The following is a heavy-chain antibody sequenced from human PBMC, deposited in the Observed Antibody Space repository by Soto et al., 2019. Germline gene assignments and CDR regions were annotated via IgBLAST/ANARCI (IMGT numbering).Heavy chain of an antibody. V-gene: IGHV1-46*01. CDR2: IRPSGGST. D-gene: IGHD2-21*02. CDR3: ARDIPYCGGVCHDAFDI. J-gene: IGHJ3*02. CDR1: GYTFTSYY. Sequence: QVQLVQSGAEVKKPGASVKVSCKASGYTFTSYYMHWVRQAPGQGLEWMGIIRPSGGSTTYAQKFQGRVTMPRDTSTGTVYRELSSLSSEETAVYYCARDIPYCGGVCHDAFDIWGQGTMVPVSS.